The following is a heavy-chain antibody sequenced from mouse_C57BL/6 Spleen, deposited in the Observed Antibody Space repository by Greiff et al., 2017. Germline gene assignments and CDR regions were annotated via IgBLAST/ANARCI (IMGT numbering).Heavy chain of an antibody. J-gene: IGHJ4*01. CDR3: TRTTTVVATGAMDY. V-gene: IGHV1-15*01. CDR1: GYTFTDYE. Sequence: QVQLQQSGAELVRPGASVTLSCKASGYTFTDYEMHWVKQTPVHGLEWIGAIDPETGGTAYNQKFKGKAILTADQSSSTAYMELRSLTSEDSAVYYCTRTTTVVATGAMDYWGQGTSVTVSS. CDR2: IDPETGGT. D-gene: IGHD1-1*01.